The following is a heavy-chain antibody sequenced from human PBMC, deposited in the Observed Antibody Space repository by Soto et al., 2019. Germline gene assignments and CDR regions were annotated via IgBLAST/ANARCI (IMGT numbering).Heavy chain of an antibody. V-gene: IGHV3-30*18. CDR1: GFIFSNYG. D-gene: IGHD1-1*01. CDR3: AKYVSAVENSFDL. Sequence: GGSLRLSCVASGFIFSNYGMAWVRQALGKGLEWVSLISYDAEKKYYADSVKGRFTISRDNSENTVYLHMSSLRVDDTAVYYCAKYVSAVENSFDLWGQGTMVTVSS. CDR2: ISYDAEKK. J-gene: IGHJ3*01.